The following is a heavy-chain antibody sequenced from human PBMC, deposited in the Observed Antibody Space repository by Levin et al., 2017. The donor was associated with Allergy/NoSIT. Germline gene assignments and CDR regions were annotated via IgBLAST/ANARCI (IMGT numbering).Heavy chain of an antibody. CDR3: VKDHRVPVAPDSCMDV. Sequence: GGSLRLSCAASGFSFRNYVMSWVRQAPGKGLEWVSSVGETGDKTYYADSVRGRFTVFRDNSKNTLFLQMNSLRADDTAIFYCVKDHRVPVAPDSCMDVWGQGTVVTVSP. CDR2: VGETGDKT. V-gene: IGHV3-23*01. D-gene: IGHD6-19*01. CDR1: GFSFRNYV. J-gene: IGHJ3*01.